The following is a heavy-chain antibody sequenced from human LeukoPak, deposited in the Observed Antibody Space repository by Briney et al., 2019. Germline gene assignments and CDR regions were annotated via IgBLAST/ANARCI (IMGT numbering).Heavy chain of an antibody. CDR3: ASEVATIRGGFDY. V-gene: IGHV3-30-3*01. CDR2: ISYDGSNK. J-gene: IGHJ4*02. CDR1: GFTFSSYA. D-gene: IGHD5-12*01. Sequence: GGSLRLSCAASGFTFSSYAMPWVRQAPGKGLEWVAVISYDGSNKYYADSVKGRFTISRDNSKNTLYLQMNSLRAEDTAVYYCASEVATIRGGFDYWGQGTLVTVSS.